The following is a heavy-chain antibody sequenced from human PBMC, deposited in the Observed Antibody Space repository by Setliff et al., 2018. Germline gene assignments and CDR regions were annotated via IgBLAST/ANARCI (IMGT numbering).Heavy chain of an antibody. J-gene: IGHJ5*02. D-gene: IGHD2-15*01. CDR2: IYDSGSS. Sequence: SETLSLTCTVSGGSVSNSGFFWGWLRQAPCKGLEWIGNIYDSGSSNYNASLKSRLIITRDTSKNQISLKLTSVTAADTAVYYCGRGFSRIEGWGNWFDPWGQGILVTVSS. CDR1: GGSVSNSGFF. CDR3: GRGFSRIEGWGNWFDP. V-gene: IGHV4-39*01.